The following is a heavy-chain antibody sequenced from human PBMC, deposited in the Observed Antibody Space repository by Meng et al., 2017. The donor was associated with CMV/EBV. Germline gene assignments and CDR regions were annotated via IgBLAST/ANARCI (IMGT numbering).Heavy chain of an antibody. D-gene: IGHD2-2*01. CDR1: GYTFTSYG. CDR2: ISAYNGNP. Sequence: ASVKVSCKASGYTFTSYGISWVRQAPGHGLEWMGWISAYNGNPNYAQKLQGRVTMTTDTSTSTAYMELRSLRSDDTAAYYCARYRETDYCSSTSCPPYYYYGMDVWGQGTTVTVSS. CDR3: ARYRETDYCSSTSCPPYYYYGMDV. V-gene: IGHV1-18*01. J-gene: IGHJ6*02.